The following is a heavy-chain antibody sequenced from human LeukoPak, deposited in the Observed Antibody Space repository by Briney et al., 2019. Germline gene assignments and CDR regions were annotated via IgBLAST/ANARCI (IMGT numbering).Heavy chain of an antibody. Sequence: PGGSLRLSCGASGFPFSNYDMHWVRQAPGKGLDWVSAIDTVGNTYYSGSVKGRFTISRENAQNSLFLQMNSQRDGDTALYYCIRIRTREHQYGMDVWGQGTTVTVSS. V-gene: IGHV3-13*01. CDR2: IDTVGNT. J-gene: IGHJ6*02. D-gene: IGHD1-26*01. CDR3: IRIRTREHQYGMDV. CDR1: GFPFSNYD.